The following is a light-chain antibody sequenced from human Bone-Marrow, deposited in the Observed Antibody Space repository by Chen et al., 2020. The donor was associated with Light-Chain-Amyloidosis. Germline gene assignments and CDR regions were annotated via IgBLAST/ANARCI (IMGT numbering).Light chain of an antibody. CDR1: DLPTKY. J-gene: IGLJ2*01. V-gene: IGLV3-25*03. CDR3: QSADSSGTYEVI. Sequence: SYDLPQPPSVPAPPGQTPRITCSGDDLPTKYAYWYQQKPGQAPVLVIHRDTERPSGISERFSGSSSGTTATLTISGVQAEDEADYHCQSADSSGTYEVIFGGGTKLTVL. CDR2: RDT.